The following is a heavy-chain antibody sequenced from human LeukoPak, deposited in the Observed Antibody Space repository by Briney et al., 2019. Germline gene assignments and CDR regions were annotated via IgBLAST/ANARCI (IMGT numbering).Heavy chain of an antibody. CDR1: GYTFTSYY. Sequence: ASVKVSCKASGYTFTSYYMHWVRQAPGQGLEWMGIINPSGGSTSYAQKFQGRVTMTRDTSTSTVYMELSSLRSEDTAVYYCARLSVTTNPLTYYYGMDVWGQGTTVTVSS. V-gene: IGHV1-46*01. CDR2: INPSGGST. D-gene: IGHD4-17*01. CDR3: ARLSVTTNPLTYYYGMDV. J-gene: IGHJ6*02.